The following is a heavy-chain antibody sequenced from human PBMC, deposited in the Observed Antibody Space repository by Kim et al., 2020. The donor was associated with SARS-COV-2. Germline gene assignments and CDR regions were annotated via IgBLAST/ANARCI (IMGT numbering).Heavy chain of an antibody. Sequence: GGSLRLSCAASGFTFSSYGMHWVRQAPGKGLEWVAVIWYDGSNKYYADSVKGRFTISRDNSKNTLYLQMNSLRAEDTAVYYCAKEEGGSRTYYYYGMDVWGQGTTVTVSS. CDR1: GFTFSSYG. CDR2: IWYDGSNK. CDR3: AKEEGGSRTYYYYGMDV. J-gene: IGHJ6*02. V-gene: IGHV3-33*06.